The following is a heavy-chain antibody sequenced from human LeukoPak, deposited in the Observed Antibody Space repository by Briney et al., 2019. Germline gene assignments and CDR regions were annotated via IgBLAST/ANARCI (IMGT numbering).Heavy chain of an antibody. CDR1: GEAYFSGYY. CDR3: ARFRHSRSIPWPDP. Sequence: PSETLSLTCAVYGEAYFSGYYWSWIHQTPGKGLEWIGEIDHGGTTSYNPSLKGRVTMSVDTSNNQFSLSLSSVTAADTAIYYCARFRHSRSIPWPDPWGQGTPVTVSS. J-gene: IGHJ5*01. CDR2: IDHGGTT. D-gene: IGHD5-18*01. V-gene: IGHV4-34*01.